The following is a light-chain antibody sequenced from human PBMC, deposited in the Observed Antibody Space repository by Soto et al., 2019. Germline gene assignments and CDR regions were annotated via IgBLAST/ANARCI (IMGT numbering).Light chain of an antibody. CDR2: EVT. V-gene: IGLV2-14*01. J-gene: IGLJ1*01. CDR3: SSYTNINTRACV. Sequence: QSVLTQPPSVSGSPGQSITISCTGTSGDIGSYNRVSWYQQHPGKAPKLIIYEVTDRPSGVSNRFSGSKSGNTASLTISGLQAEDEAEYYCSSYTNINTRACVFGTGTRSPS. CDR1: SGDIGSYNR.